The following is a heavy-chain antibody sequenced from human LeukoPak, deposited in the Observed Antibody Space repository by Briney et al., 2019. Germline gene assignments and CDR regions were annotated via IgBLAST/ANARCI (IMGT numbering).Heavy chain of an antibody. Sequence: PSETLSLTCAVYGGSFSGYHWSWIRQPPGKGLEWIGEINHSGSTNYNPSLKSRVTISVDTSMNQFSLKLSSVTAADTAVYYCARADDYYHDSSGYPNAFDIWGQGTMVTVSS. CDR2: INHSGST. CDR3: ARADDYYHDSSGYPNAFDI. D-gene: IGHD3-22*01. CDR1: GGSFSGYH. V-gene: IGHV4-34*01. J-gene: IGHJ3*02.